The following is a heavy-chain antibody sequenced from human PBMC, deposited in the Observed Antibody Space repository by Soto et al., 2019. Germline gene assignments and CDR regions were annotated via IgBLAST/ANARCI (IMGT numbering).Heavy chain of an antibody. CDR3: ASSVAKYYYYGMDV. CDR2: IIPIFGTA. CDR1: GGTFSSYA. Sequence: QVQLVQSGAEVKKPGSSVKVSCKASGGTFSSYAISWVRQAPGQGLEWMGGIIPIFGTANYAQKFQGRVTLTAAESTSTDYMELSSLRSEDTAVYYCASSVAKYYYYGMDVWGQGTTVTVSS. D-gene: IGHD5-12*01. J-gene: IGHJ6*02. V-gene: IGHV1-69*12.